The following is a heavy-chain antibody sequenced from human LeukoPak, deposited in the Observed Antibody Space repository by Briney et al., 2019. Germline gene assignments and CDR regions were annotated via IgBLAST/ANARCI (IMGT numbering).Heavy chain of an antibody. V-gene: IGHV3-30*02. CDR2: IRYDRSNQ. CDR1: GFTFIDYG. D-gene: IGHD3-10*01. CDR3: AKVSGFYFDY. Sequence: GGSLRLSCAAFGFTFIDYGMHWVRHAPGKGLEWVAFIRYDRSNQYYADSVKGRFTISRDNSKNTVYLQMNSLRADDTAAYYCAKVSGFYFDYWGQGTLVTVSS. J-gene: IGHJ4*02.